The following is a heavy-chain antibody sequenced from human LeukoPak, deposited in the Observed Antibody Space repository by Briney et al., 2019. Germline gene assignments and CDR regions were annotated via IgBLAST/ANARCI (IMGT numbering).Heavy chain of an antibody. D-gene: IGHD4-17*01. CDR2: IGSDSKT. V-gene: IGHV3-53*01. CDR1: GFTVSSNY. Sequence: GGSLRLSCAASGFTVSSNYMSWVRQAPGKGLEWVSSIGSDSKTHYSESVKGRFAISRDNSKSTLFLQMNSLRAEDTAVYYCAKEELMVTTVTVIIPPSEIDYWGQGTLVTVSS. J-gene: IGHJ4*02. CDR3: AKEELMVTTVTVIIPPSEIDY.